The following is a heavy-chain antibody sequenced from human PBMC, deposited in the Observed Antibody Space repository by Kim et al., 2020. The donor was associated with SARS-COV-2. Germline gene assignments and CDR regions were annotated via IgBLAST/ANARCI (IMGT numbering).Heavy chain of an antibody. J-gene: IGHJ5*02. Sequence: GGSLRLSCAASGFTFDDYAMHWVRQAPGKGLEWVSGISWNSGSIGYADSVKGRFTISRDNAKNSLYLQMNSLRAEDTALYYCAKGAITMVRGVIISWGQG. CDR1: GFTFDDYA. CDR2: ISWNSGSI. V-gene: IGHV3-9*01. CDR3: AKGAITMVRGVIIS. D-gene: IGHD3-10*01.